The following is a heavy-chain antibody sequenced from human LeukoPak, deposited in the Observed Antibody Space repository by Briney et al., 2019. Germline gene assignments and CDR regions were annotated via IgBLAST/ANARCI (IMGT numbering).Heavy chain of an antibody. Sequence: SETLSLTCTVSGGSISSYYWSWIRQPAGKGLEWIRYIYHSGSTYYNPSLKSRVTISVDRSKNQFSLKLSSVTAADTAVYYCTRELDAFDIWGQGTMVTVSS. J-gene: IGHJ3*02. CDR2: IYHSGST. CDR3: TRELDAFDI. V-gene: IGHV4-59*12. CDR1: GGSISSYY.